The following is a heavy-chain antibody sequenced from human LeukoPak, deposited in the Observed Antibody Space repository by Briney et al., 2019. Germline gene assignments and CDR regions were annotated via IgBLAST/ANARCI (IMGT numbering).Heavy chain of an antibody. D-gene: IGHD3-22*01. CDR2: VIPILGIA. CDR1: GYTFTSYG. CDR3: ARLRESSGYSPAAFDI. J-gene: IGHJ3*02. Sequence: SVKVSCKASGYTFTSYGISWVRQAPGQGLEWMGRVIPILGIANYAQRFQARVTITADKSTSTVYMELSSLRSEDTAVFYCARLRESSGYSPAAFDIWGQGTMVTVSS. V-gene: IGHV1-69*04.